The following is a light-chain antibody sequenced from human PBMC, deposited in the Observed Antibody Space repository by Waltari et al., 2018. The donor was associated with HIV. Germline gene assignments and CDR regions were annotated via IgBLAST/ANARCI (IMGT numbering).Light chain of an antibody. V-gene: IGKV1-5*03. Sequence: DVQMTQSPSTLSIGVGGRVTITCRSSQSIYSRLAWYQQKLGKAPKLLIYEASTLERGVPSRFSGSGSGTEFTLTISSLQPEDFATYYCQQYTDYPLTFGGGTKVEIK. CDR1: QSIYSR. CDR3: QQYTDYPLT. J-gene: IGKJ4*01. CDR2: EAS.